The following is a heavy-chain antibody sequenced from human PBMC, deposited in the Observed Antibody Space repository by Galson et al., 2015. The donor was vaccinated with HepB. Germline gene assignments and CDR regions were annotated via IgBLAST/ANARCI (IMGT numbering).Heavy chain of an antibody. CDR1: GYTFTSYG. Sequence: SVKVSCKASGYTFTSYGISWVRQAPGQGLEWMGWISAYNGNTNYAQKLQGRVTMTTDTSTSTAYMELRSLRSDDTAVYYCSTYSSGWYFDYWGQGTLVTVSS. CDR3: STYSSGWYFDY. CDR2: ISAYNGNT. J-gene: IGHJ4*02. D-gene: IGHD6-19*01. V-gene: IGHV1-18*04.